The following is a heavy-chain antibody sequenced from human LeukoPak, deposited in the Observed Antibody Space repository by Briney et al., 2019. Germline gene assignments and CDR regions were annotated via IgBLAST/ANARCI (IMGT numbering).Heavy chain of an antibody. V-gene: IGHV3-48*03. D-gene: IGHD2-8*01. CDR1: GFTFSSYE. CDR2: ISSSGNTI. CDR3: ARVAGYYFRNIDY. Sequence: GGSLRLSCAASGFTFSSYEMNWVRQAPGKGLEWVSYISSSGNTIYYADSVKGRFTISRDNAKNSLYLQMNSLRVEDTAVYHCARVAGYYFRNIDYWGQGTLVTVSS. J-gene: IGHJ4*02.